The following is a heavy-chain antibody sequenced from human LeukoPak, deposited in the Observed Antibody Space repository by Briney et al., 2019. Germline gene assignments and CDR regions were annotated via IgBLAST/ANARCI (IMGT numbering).Heavy chain of an antibody. V-gene: IGHV3-64*02. CDR3: ARWVGTQLDF. Sequence: GGSLRLSCAASGFTLSSSAMHWVRQAPGKRLETVSAISSDGGRVYYGDSVKGRFAISRDNSKNTLYLQMGSLRADDMAVYYCARWVGTQLDFWGQGTLVTVSS. J-gene: IGHJ4*02. CDR1: GFTLSSSA. CDR2: ISSDGGRV. D-gene: IGHD1-14*01.